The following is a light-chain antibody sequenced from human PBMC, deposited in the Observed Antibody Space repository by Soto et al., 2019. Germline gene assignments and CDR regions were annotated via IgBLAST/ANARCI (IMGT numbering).Light chain of an antibody. V-gene: IGKV3-20*01. Sequence: EIVLTQSPGTLSLSPGERATLSCRASQSVTSNCLVWYQQKPGQAPRLLIYDASNRATGIPARFSGSGSGTDFTLTISRLHPDDFATYYCQQYNTYPWTFGQGTKVDIK. CDR3: QQYNTYPWT. CDR2: DAS. CDR1: QSVTSNC. J-gene: IGKJ1*01.